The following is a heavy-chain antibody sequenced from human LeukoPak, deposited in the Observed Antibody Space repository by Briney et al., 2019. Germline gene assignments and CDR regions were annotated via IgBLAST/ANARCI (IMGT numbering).Heavy chain of an antibody. CDR3: ARDRPTGASRVFVVE. CDR2: MSSGGTYV. V-gene: IGHV3-21*01. CDR1: GFAFSTYA. D-gene: IGHD2-15*01. J-gene: IGHJ1*01. Sequence: GGSLRLPCAASGFAFSTYAMTWVRQAPGKGLEWVSSMSSGGTYVYYPDSVRGRFTISRDNAKNSLYLQMNSLRVEDTAVYYCARDRPTGASRVFVVEWGQGTLVTVSS.